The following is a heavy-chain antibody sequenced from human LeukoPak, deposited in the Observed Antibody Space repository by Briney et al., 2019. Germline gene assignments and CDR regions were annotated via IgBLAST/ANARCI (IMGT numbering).Heavy chain of an antibody. CDR3: ATGPRRYGSGSYQIDY. CDR2: ISGSGGST. J-gene: IGHJ4*02. V-gene: IGHV3-23*01. Sequence: HPGGSLRLSCAASGFTFSSYAMSWVRRAPGKGLQWVSAISGSGGSTYYADSVKGRFTISRDNSKNTLYLQMNSLRAEDTAVYYCATGPRRYGSGSYQIDYWGQGTLVTVSS. CDR1: GFTFSSYA. D-gene: IGHD3-10*01.